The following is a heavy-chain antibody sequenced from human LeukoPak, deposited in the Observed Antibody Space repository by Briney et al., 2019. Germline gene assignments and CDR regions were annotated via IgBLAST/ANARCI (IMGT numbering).Heavy chain of an antibody. CDR1: GFTVSSNY. CDR3: AKEEVGIAAAGTTLDY. Sequence: GGSLRLSCAASGFTVSSNYMSWVRQAPGKGLEWVSDISGSTGITYYADSVKGRFTISRDNSKNTLYLQMNSLRAEDTAIYYCAKEEVGIAAAGTTLDYWGPGTLVTVSS. CDR2: ISGSTGIT. J-gene: IGHJ4*02. V-gene: IGHV3-23*01. D-gene: IGHD6-25*01.